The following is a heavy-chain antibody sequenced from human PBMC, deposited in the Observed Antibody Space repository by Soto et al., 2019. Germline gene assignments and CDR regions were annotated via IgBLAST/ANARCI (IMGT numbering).Heavy chain of an antibody. CDR2: IIPIFGTA. CDR1: GGTFSSYA. Sequence: SVKVSCKACGGTFSSYAISWVLQAPGQGLEWMGGIIPIFGTANYAQKCQGRVTITADESTSTAYMELSSLRSEDTAVYYCSMGYSSSWYRSAPLDYWGQGTLVTVSS. V-gene: IGHV1-69*13. D-gene: IGHD6-13*01. CDR3: SMGYSSSWYRSAPLDY. J-gene: IGHJ4*02.